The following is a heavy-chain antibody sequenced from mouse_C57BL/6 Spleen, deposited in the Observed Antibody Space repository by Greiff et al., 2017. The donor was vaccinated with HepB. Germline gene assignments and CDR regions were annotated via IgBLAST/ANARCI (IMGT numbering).Heavy chain of an antibody. CDR3: AYDYDVYFDV. Sequence: EVQLVESGGGLVKPGGSLKLSCAASGFTFSDYGMHWVRQAPEKGLEWVAYISSGSSTIYYADTVKGRFTISRDNAKNKLFLQMTSVRSEDTAMYYCAYDYDVYFDVWGTGTTVTVSS. V-gene: IGHV5-17*01. CDR1: GFTFSDYG. J-gene: IGHJ1*03. CDR2: ISSGSSTI. D-gene: IGHD2-4*01.